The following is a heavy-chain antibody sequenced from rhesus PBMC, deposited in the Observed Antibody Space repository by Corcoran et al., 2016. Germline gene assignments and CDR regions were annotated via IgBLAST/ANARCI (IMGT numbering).Heavy chain of an antibody. CDR3: TTGVITYFDY. V-gene: IGHV3-184*01. CDR2: NKRKTYGGTA. Sequence: EVQLVESGGGLVQPGGSLRLSCAASGFTFSDYYMYWVRQAPGKGLEWVGFNKRKTYGGTAEYAASVKGRFTISRDDSKSIGYLQMSSLKTEDTAVYYCTTGVITYFDYWGQGVLVTVSS. J-gene: IGHJ4*01. CDR1: GFTFSDYY. D-gene: IGHD3-34*01.